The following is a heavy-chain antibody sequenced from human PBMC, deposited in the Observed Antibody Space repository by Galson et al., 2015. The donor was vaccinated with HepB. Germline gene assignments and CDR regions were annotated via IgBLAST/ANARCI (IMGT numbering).Heavy chain of an antibody. CDR2: INPNTGGT. J-gene: IGHJ5*02. V-gene: IGHV1-2*02. Sequence: SVKVSCKASGYNFTDYYIHWVRQAPGQGLEWMGWINPNTGGTNCAQKSQGGVTMTRDTSISAAYMELSRLRPDDTAVYYCARHNVGGWFDPWSQGTLVTVSS. D-gene: IGHD3-16*01. CDR3: ARHNVGGWFDP. CDR1: GYNFTDYY.